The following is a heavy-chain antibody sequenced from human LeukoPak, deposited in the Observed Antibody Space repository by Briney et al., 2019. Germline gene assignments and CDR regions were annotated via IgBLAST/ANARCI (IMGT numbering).Heavy chain of an antibody. CDR1: GGSISSGGYS. CDR3: ATSGGVDTGSTFDY. CDR2: IYYSGST. J-gene: IGHJ4*02. D-gene: IGHD5-18*01. V-gene: IGHV4-30-4*07. Sequence: TLSLTCAVSGGSISSGGYSWSWIRQPPGKGLEWIGYIYYSGSTYYNPSLKSRVTISVDTSKNQFSLKLSSVTAADTAVYSCATSGGVDTGSTFDYWGQGTLVTVSS.